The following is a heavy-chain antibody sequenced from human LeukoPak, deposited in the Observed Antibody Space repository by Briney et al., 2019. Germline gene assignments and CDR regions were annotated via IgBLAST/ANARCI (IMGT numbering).Heavy chain of an antibody. CDR3: ARDLFNCSGGSCYTPDAFDI. CDR2: IYYSGST. Sequence: SETLSLTCTVSGGSISSYYWSWIRQPPGKGLEWIGYIYYSGSTNYNPSLTSRVTISVDTSKNQFSLKLSSVTAADTAVYYCARDLFNCSGGSCYTPDAFDIWGQGTMVTVSS. D-gene: IGHD2-15*01. CDR1: GGSISSYY. V-gene: IGHV4-59*01. J-gene: IGHJ3*02.